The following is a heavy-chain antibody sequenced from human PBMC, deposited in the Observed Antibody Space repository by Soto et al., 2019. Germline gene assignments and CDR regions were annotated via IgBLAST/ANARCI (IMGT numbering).Heavy chain of an antibody. CDR2: IYYSGST. J-gene: IGHJ5*02. CDR3: ARGAAAWWFDP. D-gene: IGHD6-13*01. CDR1: GGSISSSSYY. Sequence: PSETLSLTCTVSGGSISSSSYYWGWIRQPPGKGLEWIGSIYYSGSTYYNPSLKSRVTISVDTSKNQFSLKLSSVTAADTAVYYCARGAAAWWFDPWGQGTLVTSPQ. V-gene: IGHV4-39*01.